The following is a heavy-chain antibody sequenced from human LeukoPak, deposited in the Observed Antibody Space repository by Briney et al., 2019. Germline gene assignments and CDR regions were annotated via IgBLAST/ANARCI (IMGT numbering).Heavy chain of an antibody. CDR2: IYTSGST. Sequence: SQTLSLTCAVSGGSISSGSYYWSWIRQPAGKGLEWIGRIYTSGSTSYSPSLKSRVTISADTSQNQFSLKLSSVTAADTAVYYCASRKLGNDYWGQGTLFTVSS. CDR3: ASRKLGNDY. J-gene: IGHJ4*02. CDR1: GGSISSGSYY. V-gene: IGHV4-61*02. D-gene: IGHD7-27*01.